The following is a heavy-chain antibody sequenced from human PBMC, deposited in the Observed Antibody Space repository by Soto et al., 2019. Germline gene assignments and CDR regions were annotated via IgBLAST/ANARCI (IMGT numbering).Heavy chain of an antibody. CDR3: TTDASAYYDSGNYYP. Sequence: GGPLRLSCAAAGFTFSSFGMHWVRQAPGKGLEWVAVIWYDGSNKYYADSVKGRFTISRGDSKNTLYLQMNSLRTEDTAVYYCTTDASAYYDSGNYYPWGQGTLVTVSS. V-gene: IGHV3-33*01. CDR2: IWYDGSNK. CDR1: GFTFSSFG. J-gene: IGHJ5*02. D-gene: IGHD3-22*01.